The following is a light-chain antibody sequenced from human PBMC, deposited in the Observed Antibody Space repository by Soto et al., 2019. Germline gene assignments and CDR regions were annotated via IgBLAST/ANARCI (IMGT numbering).Light chain of an antibody. CDR2: EVN. J-gene: IGLJ1*01. CDR1: ASDIGTNNY. V-gene: IGLV2-14*03. CDR3: SSHTTTYTVDV. Sequence: QSVLTQPASVAGSPGQSITISCTGTASDIGTNNYVSWYQQYPGKAPQLIIYEVNQRPSGISDRFFGSKSGDTASLTISWLQADDEADYYCSSHTTTYTVDVFGAGTKGTVL.